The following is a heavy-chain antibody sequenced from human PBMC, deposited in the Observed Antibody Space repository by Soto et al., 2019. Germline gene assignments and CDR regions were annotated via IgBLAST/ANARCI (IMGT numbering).Heavy chain of an antibody. D-gene: IGHD3-10*01. J-gene: IGHJ6*02. V-gene: IGHV3-30-3*01. Sequence: QVQLVESGGGVVQPGRSLRLSCAASGFTFSSYAMHWVRQAPGKGREWVAVISYDGSNKYYADSVKGRFTISRDNSKNTLYLQMNSLRAEDTAVYYCARDHTEFAYYYYYGMDVWGQGTTVTVSS. CDR2: ISYDGSNK. CDR3: ARDHTEFAYYYYYGMDV. CDR1: GFTFSSYA.